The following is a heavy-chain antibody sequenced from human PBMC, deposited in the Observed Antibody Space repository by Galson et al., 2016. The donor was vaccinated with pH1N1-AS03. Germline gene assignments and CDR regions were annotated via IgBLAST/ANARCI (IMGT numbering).Heavy chain of an antibody. D-gene: IGHD1-7*01. J-gene: IGHJ4*02. CDR2: RFYSLSP. Sequence: SETLSLTCNVSGDSVTNSYWSWIRQSPGKGLEWIGHRFYSLSPDYNPSLKSRVSILVDTSKNQFSLKLMSVSAADTAVYFCARGAGLEANLNFWGPGTLVTV. V-gene: IGHV4-59*02. CDR3: ARGAGLEANLNF. CDR1: GDSVTNSY.